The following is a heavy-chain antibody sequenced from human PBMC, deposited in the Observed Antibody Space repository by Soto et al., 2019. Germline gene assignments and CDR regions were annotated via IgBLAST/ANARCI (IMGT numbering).Heavy chain of an antibody. Sequence: ETLSLTCAVSGFFISSGNYWGWIRKPPGKGLEWIGSIFHGGNTYYNPSPKSRVTISVDMSKNQFSLKLNSVTAADTAVYYCARARWYDAFDVWGQGTVVTVSS. V-gene: IGHV4-38-2*01. D-gene: IGHD2-15*01. CDR3: ARARWYDAFDV. CDR1: GFFISSGNY. J-gene: IGHJ3*01. CDR2: IFHGGNT.